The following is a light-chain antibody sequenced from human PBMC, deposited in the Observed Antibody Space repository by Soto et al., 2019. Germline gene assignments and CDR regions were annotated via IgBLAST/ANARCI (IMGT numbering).Light chain of an antibody. CDR1: QDISNY. V-gene: IGKV1-27*01. CDR2: AAS. J-gene: IGKJ1*01. Sequence: DIQMTQSPSSLSTSAGDRVTITCRASQDISNYLAWYQQKPGKAPKFLIYAASILQSGVPSRFSGGGSGTDFALTISSLQPEDVATYYCQTYISAPPTFGQGTKVEIK. CDR3: QTYISAPPT.